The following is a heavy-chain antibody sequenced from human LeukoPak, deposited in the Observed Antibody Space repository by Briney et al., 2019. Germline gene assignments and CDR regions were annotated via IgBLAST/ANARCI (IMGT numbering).Heavy chain of an antibody. CDR3: PGAAPITFDY. CDR1: GGSISSYY. J-gene: IGHJ4*02. V-gene: IGHV4-59*08. CDR2: IYYSGST. Sequence: SETLSLTCTVSGGSISSYYWSWIRQPPGKGLEWIGYIYYSGSTSYNPSLKSRVTISVDTSKSQFSLKLTSVTAADTAVYYCPGAAPITFDYWGQGTLVTVSS. D-gene: IGHD3-10*01.